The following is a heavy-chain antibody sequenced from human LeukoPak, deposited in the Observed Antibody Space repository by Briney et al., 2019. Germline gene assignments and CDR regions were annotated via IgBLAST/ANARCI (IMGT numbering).Heavy chain of an antibody. CDR1: GGSINSSYYY. CDR2: IYYSGST. Sequence: PSETLSLTCTVSGGSINSSYYYWGWIRQPPGKGLEWIGNIYYSGSTYYNPSLKSRVTFSVDTSKNQFPLKLSSVTAADTAAYYCARRGGIIRGVASYYYMDVWGKGTTVTISS. D-gene: IGHD3-10*01. V-gene: IGHV4-39*01. CDR3: ARRGGIIRGVASYYYMDV. J-gene: IGHJ6*03.